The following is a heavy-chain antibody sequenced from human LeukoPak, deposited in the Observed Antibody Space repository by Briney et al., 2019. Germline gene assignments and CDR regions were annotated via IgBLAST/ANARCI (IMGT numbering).Heavy chain of an antibody. Sequence: GGSLRLSCAASGFTFSGYGMHWVRQAPGEGLEWVAFIQYDGSNKYYADSVKGRFTISRDNSKNTLYLQMNSLRTEDTAVYYCAKFPPVSITLSTTDYWGQGTLVTVSS. V-gene: IGHV3-30*02. J-gene: IGHJ4*02. CDR1: GFTFSGYG. CDR3: AKFPPVSITLSTTDY. CDR2: IQYDGSNK. D-gene: IGHD5/OR15-5a*01.